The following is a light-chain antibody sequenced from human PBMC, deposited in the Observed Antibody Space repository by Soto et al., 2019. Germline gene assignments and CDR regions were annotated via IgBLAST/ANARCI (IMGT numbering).Light chain of an antibody. CDR3: QQYNNWPIT. CDR1: QSVSSSY. CDR2: GAS. J-gene: IGKJ5*01. Sequence: EIVLTQSPGTLSLSPGERATLSCKASQSVSSSYLAWYQQKPGQPPRLLMYGASTRATGIPARFSGSGSGTEFTLTISSLQSEDFAVYYCQQYNNWPITFGQGTRLEIK. V-gene: IGKV3-15*01.